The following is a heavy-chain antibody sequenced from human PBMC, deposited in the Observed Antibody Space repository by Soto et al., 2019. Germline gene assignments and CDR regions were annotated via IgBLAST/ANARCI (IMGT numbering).Heavy chain of an antibody. Sequence: SGPTLVNPTQTLTLTCTFSGFSLSTSGVGVGWIRQPPGKALEWLALIYWNDDKRYSPSLKSRLTITKDTSKNQVVLTMTNMDPVDTATYYCARTQLDFCSGYLSNWFDPWGEGTRVT. CDR1: GFSLSTSGVG. V-gene: IGHV2-5*01. CDR2: IYWNDDK. CDR3: ARTQLDFCSGYLSNWFDP. D-gene: IGHD3-3*01. J-gene: IGHJ5*02.